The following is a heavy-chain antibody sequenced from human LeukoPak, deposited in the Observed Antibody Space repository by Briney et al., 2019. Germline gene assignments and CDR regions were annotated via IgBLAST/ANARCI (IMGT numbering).Heavy chain of an antibody. Sequence: GGSLRLSCAASGFTFSTCTMRWVRQAPGKGLEWVSSIGGTTGNTYYADSVKGRFTISRDISKNTLYLQMNSLRDEDTAVYYCARDLGSSSNYWGQGTLVTVSS. CDR2: IGGTTGNT. J-gene: IGHJ4*02. D-gene: IGHD6-13*01. CDR1: GFTFSTCT. CDR3: ARDLGSSSNY. V-gene: IGHV3-23*01.